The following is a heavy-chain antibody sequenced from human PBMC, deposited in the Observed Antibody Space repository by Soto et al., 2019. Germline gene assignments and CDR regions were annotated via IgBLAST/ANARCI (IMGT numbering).Heavy chain of an antibody. V-gene: IGHV1-2*02. J-gene: IGHJ6*02. D-gene: IGHD3-10*01. CDR2: INPNSGGT. CDR3: ARLPRDSGYYYYGMDV. Sequence: ASVKVSCKASGYTFTCYYMHWVRQAPGQGLEWMGWINPNSGGTNYAQKFQGMVTMTRDTSISTAYMELSRLRSDDTAMYYCARLPRDSGYYYYGMDVWGQGTTVTVSS. CDR1: GYTFTCYY.